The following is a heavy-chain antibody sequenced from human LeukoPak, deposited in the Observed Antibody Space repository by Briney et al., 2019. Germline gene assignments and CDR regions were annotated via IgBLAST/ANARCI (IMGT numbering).Heavy chain of an antibody. CDR1: GFTFSGSA. D-gene: IGHD6-13*01. Sequence: GGSLRLSCAVSGFTFSGSAMHWVRQASGKGLEWVGRIRSKANSYATAYAASVKGRFTISRDDSKNTAYLQMNSLKTEDTAVYYCTSGYLQLVHDYWGQGTLVTVCS. J-gene: IGHJ4*02. V-gene: IGHV3-73*01. CDR3: TSGYLQLVHDY. CDR2: IRSKANSYAT.